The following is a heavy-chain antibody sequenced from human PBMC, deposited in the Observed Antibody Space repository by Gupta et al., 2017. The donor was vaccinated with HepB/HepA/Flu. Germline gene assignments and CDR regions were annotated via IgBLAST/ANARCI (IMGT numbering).Heavy chain of an antibody. J-gene: IGHJ4*02. V-gene: IGHV3-48*03. CDR3: ATTPRRYFEYFDY. Sequence: EVHLVESGGGLVQPGGSLRLSCVASGSGFTFSSYEMNWVRQAPGKGLEWVAYISSSGSPIYYAAAVKGRFTISRDNAQNSLYLQMNRLRAEDTAVYYCATTPRRYFEYFDYWGQGTLVTVSS. CDR1: GSGFTFSSYE. CDR2: ISSSGSPI. D-gene: IGHD3-9*01.